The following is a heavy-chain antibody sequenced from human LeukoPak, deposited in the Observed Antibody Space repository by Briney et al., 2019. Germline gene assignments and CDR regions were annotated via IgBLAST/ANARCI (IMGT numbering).Heavy chain of an antibody. D-gene: IGHD5-24*01. Sequence: GGSLRLSCAASGFTFSNAWMSWVRQAPGKGLEWVSSISSSGNYIYYADSVKGRFTISRDNAKNSLYLQMDSLRAEDTAVYFCASDRLVRQTDGVSWGQGTLVTVSS. J-gene: IGHJ5*02. CDR2: ISSSGNYI. CDR3: ASDRLVRQTDGVS. V-gene: IGHV3-21*06. CDR1: GFTFSNAW.